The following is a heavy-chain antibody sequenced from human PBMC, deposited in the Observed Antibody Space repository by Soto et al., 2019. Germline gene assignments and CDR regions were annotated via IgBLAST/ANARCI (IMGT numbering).Heavy chain of an antibody. V-gene: IGHV4-34*01. Sequence: LSLTCVVYGGSFSGHFWSWIRQPPGKGLEWIGEINHSGSANYNPSLKSRVTISVDTSKNQFSLKLTSVTAADTAVYYCAGWAVGIMIFGVPKDYWSQGTQVTVSS. CDR1: GGSFSGHF. CDR3: AGWAVGIMIFGVPKDY. CDR2: INHSGSA. J-gene: IGHJ4*02. D-gene: IGHD3-3*01.